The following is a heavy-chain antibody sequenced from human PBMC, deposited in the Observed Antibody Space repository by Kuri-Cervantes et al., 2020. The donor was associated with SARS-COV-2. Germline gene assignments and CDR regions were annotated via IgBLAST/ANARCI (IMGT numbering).Heavy chain of an antibody. CDR3: ARQVFDAFDI. V-gene: IGHV3-21*01. J-gene: IGHJ3*02. CDR2: ISSSSSYI. Sequence: LSLTCAASGFTFSSYSMNWVRQAPGKGLEWVSSISSSSSYIYYADSVKGRFTISRDNAKNSLYLQMNSLRAEDTAVYYCARQVFDAFDIWGQGTMVTVSS. CDR1: GFTFSSYS.